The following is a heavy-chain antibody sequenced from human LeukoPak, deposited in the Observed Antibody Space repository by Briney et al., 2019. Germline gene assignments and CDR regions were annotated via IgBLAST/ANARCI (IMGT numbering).Heavy chain of an antibody. D-gene: IGHD2-2*01. CDR3: AGYCSTVSCRNIDY. CDR1: GFTFSSYS. J-gene: IGHJ4*02. Sequence: GGSLRLSCAASGFTFSSYSMNWVRQAPGKGLEWVSYISDSSSAMYYADSVKGRFTISRDNAKNSLYLQMNSLRAEDTAVYYCAGYCSTVSCRNIDYWGQGTLVTVSS. CDR2: ISDSSSAM. V-gene: IGHV3-48*04.